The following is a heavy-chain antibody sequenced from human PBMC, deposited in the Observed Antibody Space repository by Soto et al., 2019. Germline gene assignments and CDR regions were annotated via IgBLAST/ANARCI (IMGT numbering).Heavy chain of an antibody. V-gene: IGHV3-33*02. D-gene: IGHD6-13*01. CDR2: IWHDGKNK. CDR3: ERDPGQHDVMDY. Sequence: PGGSLRLSWVASGVTFSNFGMHWVRQAPGKRLEWVAVIWHDGKNKYYADSAEVRFTVSRDNSKNTLFLQMNSLTAEDTAVYFFERDPGQHDVMDYWRQGTLVTGSS. CDR1: GVTFSNFG. J-gene: IGHJ4*02.